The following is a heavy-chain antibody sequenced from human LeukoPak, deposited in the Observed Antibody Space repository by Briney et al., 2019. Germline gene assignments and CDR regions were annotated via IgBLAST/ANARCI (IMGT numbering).Heavy chain of an antibody. CDR3: VGSSDYDILTGTLRYGMDV. D-gene: IGHD3-9*01. V-gene: IGHV3-23*01. CDR2: ISGSGGST. J-gene: IGHJ6*02. Sequence: GGSLRLSCAASGFTFSSYAMSWVRQAPGKGLGWVSAISGSGGSTYYADSVKGRFTISRDNSKNTLYLQMNSLRAEDTAVYYCVGSSDYDILTGTLRYGMDVWGQGTTVTVSS. CDR1: GFTFSSYA.